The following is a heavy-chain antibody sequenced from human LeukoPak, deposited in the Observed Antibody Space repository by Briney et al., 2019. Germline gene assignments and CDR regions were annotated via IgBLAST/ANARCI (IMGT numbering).Heavy chain of an antibody. CDR2: IIPILGIA. CDR3: ARDRCSSTSCYNTPNWFDP. Sequence: ASVKVSCKASGGTFSSYAISWVRQAPGQGLEWMGRIIPILGIANYAQKFQGRVTITADKSTSTAYMELSSLRSEDTAFYHCARDRCSSTSCYNTPNWFDPWGQGTLVTVSS. D-gene: IGHD2-2*02. J-gene: IGHJ5*02. V-gene: IGHV1-69*04. CDR1: GGTFSSYA.